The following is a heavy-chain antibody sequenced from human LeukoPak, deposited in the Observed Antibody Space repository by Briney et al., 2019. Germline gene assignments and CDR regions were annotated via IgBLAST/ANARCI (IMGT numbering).Heavy chain of an antibody. Sequence: SETLSLTCTVSGGSISSYDYYWGWIRQPPGKGLEWIATIYYSGSTYYNPSLKSRVTISVDTSKNQFSLILSSVTAADTAVYYCAREVNGMGRHFDYWGQGTLVTVSS. J-gene: IGHJ4*02. CDR2: IYYSGST. CDR1: GGSISSYDYY. V-gene: IGHV4-39*07. D-gene: IGHD2-8*01. CDR3: AREVNGMGRHFDY.